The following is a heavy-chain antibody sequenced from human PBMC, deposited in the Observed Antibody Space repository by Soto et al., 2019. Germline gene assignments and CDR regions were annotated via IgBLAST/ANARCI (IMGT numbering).Heavy chain of an antibody. V-gene: IGHV3-33*01. Sequence: QVQLVESGGGVVQPGRSLRLSCAASGFDFGTYGMHWVRQAPGKGPEWVAVIWYDGSNKYYADSVRGRFIISRDNSKSTLVLQLNSLRTEDTAVYYCARAVGPVDYWGQGSLVTVSS. CDR2: IWYDGSNK. D-gene: IGHD1-26*01. CDR3: ARAVGPVDY. J-gene: IGHJ4*02. CDR1: GFDFGTYG.